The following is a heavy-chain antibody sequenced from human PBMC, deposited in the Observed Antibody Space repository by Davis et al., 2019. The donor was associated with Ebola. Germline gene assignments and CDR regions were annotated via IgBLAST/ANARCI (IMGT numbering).Heavy chain of an antibody. CDR1: GDSISSSNW. Sequence: MPSETLSLTCAVSGDSISSSNWWSWVRQPPGKGLEWIGEISQSGSTNYNPSLKSRVTISVDTSKNQFSLKLSSVTAADTAVYYCARERGYCTNGVCSTFDYWGQGTLVTVSS. V-gene: IGHV4-4*02. CDR3: ARERGYCTNGVCSTFDY. CDR2: ISQSGST. J-gene: IGHJ4*02. D-gene: IGHD2-8*01.